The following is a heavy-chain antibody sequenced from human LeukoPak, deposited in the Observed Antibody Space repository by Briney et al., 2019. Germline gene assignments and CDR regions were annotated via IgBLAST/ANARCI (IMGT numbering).Heavy chain of an antibody. Sequence: ASVKVSCKASGYSFTNYGISWVRQAPGQGLEWMGWISAYNGNTNYAQNLQGRVTMTTDTSTSTAYMELRSLRSDDTAVYYCARGSNDYVWGSYLSDYWGQGTLVTVSS. CDR1: GYSFTNYG. V-gene: IGHV1-18*01. D-gene: IGHD3-16*02. CDR3: ARGSNDYVWGSYLSDY. J-gene: IGHJ4*02. CDR2: ISAYNGNT.